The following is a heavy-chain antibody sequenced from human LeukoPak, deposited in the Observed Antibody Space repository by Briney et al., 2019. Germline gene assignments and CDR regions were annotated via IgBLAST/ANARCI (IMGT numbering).Heavy chain of an antibody. J-gene: IGHJ4*02. D-gene: IGHD6-13*01. CDR3: ARGHWTLGFDSTRWYWIDY. V-gene: IGHV3-30*14. Sequence: GGSLRLSCEASGCTFSSYPIHWVRQAPGKGLDWVTVISHDGTNSYYADSVKGRFTISRDNSQNTLYLQMNSLRGDDTAVYYCARGHWTLGFDSTRWYWIDYWGQGTLVAVSS. CDR2: ISHDGTNS. CDR1: GCTFSSYP.